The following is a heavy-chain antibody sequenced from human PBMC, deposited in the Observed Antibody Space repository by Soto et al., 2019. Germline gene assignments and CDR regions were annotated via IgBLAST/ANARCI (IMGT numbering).Heavy chain of an antibody. J-gene: IGHJ4*02. V-gene: IGHV1-3*01. CDR1: AYTFTSYT. Sequence: VACNAYAYTFTSYTMHWVRQAPGQRLEWMGWINCGNGNTKYSQKFQGRVTITRDRSASTDYMELSSLRSDETAVYYCARELQGLYYFDYWGQGILVT. CDR2: INCGNGNT. CDR3: ARELQGLYYFDY. D-gene: IGHD4-4*01.